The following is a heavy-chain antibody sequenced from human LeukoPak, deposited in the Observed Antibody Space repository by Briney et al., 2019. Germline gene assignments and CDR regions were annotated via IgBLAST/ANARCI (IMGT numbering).Heavy chain of an antibody. CDR1: GFTLSSYW. CDR3: ATAGGSSGSYPLIY. V-gene: IGHV3-7*03. D-gene: IGHD6-19*01. Sequence: GGSLRLSCAASGFTLSSYWMIWVRQAPGKGLEWVANIKQDGSEISYVDSVKGRFTISRDNSKNTVFLQMNSLRAEDTAVYYCATAGGSSGSYPLIYWGQGILVTVSS. J-gene: IGHJ4*02. CDR2: IKQDGSEI.